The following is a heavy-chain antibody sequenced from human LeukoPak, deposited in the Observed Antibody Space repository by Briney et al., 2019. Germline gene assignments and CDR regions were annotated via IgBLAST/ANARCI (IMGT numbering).Heavy chain of an antibody. D-gene: IGHD5-18*01. J-gene: IGHJ4*02. CDR2: ISAYNGNT. CDR1: GYTFTTYA. V-gene: IGHV1-18*01. Sequence: GASVKVSCKASGYTFTTYAISWVRQAPGQGLEWMGWISAYNGNTDHAQKFQGRVTMITDTSTSTAYMELRSLRSDDTAVYYCARDGIQLWPGSRIAPLDYWGQGTLVTVSS. CDR3: ARDGIQLWPGSRIAPLDY.